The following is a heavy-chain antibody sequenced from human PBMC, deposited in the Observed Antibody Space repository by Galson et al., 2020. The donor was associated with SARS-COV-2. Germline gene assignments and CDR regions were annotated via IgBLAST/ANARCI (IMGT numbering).Heavy chain of an antibody. CDR2: FHWSGGNT. Sequence: GGSLRLSRAASGFIFGDYGMSWVSQAPGKGLESNPSFHWSGGNTVYAEPVKGRFTISRDNAKNSLYLQMNSLRAEDTALYHWARGGVYCGVDCYAIDVWGQGATVTVSS. CDR1: GFIFGDYG. J-gene: IGHJ6*02. V-gene: IGHV3-20*01. D-gene: IGHD2-21*02. CDR3: ARGGVYCGVDCYAIDV.